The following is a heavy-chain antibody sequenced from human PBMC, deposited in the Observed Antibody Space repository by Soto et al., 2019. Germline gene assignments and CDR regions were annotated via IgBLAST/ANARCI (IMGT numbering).Heavy chain of an antibody. D-gene: IGHD6-13*01. V-gene: IGHV3-23*01. CDR2: ISGSGGST. J-gene: IGHJ6*02. Sequence: GASLGLSCAASGFTFSSYAMSWVLPAPGKGLEWVSAISGSGGSTYYADSVKGRFTISRDNSKNTLYLQMNSLRGEDTAVYYCAKRDPYSSSNASPYYYGMDVWRQGTAVTVSS. CDR1: GFTFSSYA. CDR3: AKRDPYSSSNASPYYYGMDV.